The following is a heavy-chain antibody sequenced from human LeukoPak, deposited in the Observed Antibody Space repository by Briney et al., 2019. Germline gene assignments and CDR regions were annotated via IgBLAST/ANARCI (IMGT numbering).Heavy chain of an antibody. J-gene: IGHJ1*01. CDR3: ARGAITMMSFQH. D-gene: IGHD3-22*01. V-gene: IGHV1-69*13. CDR1: GYTFTSYN. CDR2: IIPIFGTA. Sequence: GAAVKVSCKASGYTFTSYNINWVRQAPGQGLKWMGGIIPIFGTANYAQKFQGRVTITADESTSTAYMELSSLRSEDTAVYYCARGAITMMSFQHWGQGTLVTVSS.